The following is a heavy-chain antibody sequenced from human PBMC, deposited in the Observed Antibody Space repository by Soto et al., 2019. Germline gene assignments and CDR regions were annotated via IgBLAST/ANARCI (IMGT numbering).Heavy chain of an antibody. Sequence: VGSLRLSCAASGFTFSSYGMHWVRQAPGKGLEWVAVISYDGSNKYYADSVKGRFTISRDNSKNTLYLQMNSLRAEDTAVYYCAKLQGPAADDFDYWGQGTLVTVSS. D-gene: IGHD6-25*01. CDR3: AKLQGPAADDFDY. CDR2: ISYDGSNK. CDR1: GFTFSSYG. J-gene: IGHJ4*02. V-gene: IGHV3-30*18.